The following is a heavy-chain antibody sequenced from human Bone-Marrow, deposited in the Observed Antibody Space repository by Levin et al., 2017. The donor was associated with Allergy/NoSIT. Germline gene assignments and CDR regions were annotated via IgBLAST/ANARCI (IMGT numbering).Heavy chain of an antibody. Sequence: GESLKISCAASGFTFSRHAMTWVRQAPGKGLEWVSSIGGSDIRTYYADSVKGRFTISRDNAKNTLHLQMSSLRAEDTAVFYCARRIITPGCGGYDYWGQGTPVTGSS. CDR2: IGGSDIRT. J-gene: IGHJ4*02. V-gene: IGHV3-23*01. CDR3: ARRIITPGCGGYDY. CDR1: GFTFSRHA. D-gene: IGHD2/OR15-2a*01.